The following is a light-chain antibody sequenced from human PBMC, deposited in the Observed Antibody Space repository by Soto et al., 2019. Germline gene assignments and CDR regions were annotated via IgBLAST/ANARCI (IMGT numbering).Light chain of an antibody. CDR2: GAS. J-gene: IGKJ1*01. Sequence: EIVLTQSPGTLSLSPGEGVTLSCRASQSIINNFLAWYQQKPGQAPRLLIYGASSRATGIPDRFGGSGSGTDFTLTISRLEPEDFAVYYCQQYVSSPWTFGQGTKVEIK. CDR3: QQYVSSPWT. V-gene: IGKV3-20*01. CDR1: QSIINNF.